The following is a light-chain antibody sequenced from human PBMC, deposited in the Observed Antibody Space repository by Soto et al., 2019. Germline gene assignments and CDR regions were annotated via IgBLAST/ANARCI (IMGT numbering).Light chain of an antibody. V-gene: IGLV1-44*01. CDR1: ASNLGGNP. Sequence: QSVLTQPPSVSGTPGQKVSISCSGSASNLGGNPVNWYQQLPAAAPKLLIYTNHQRPSWVPARFSGCKSGASSSLAISGLRSEDEADFSCAAWDDSLNAVVFGGGTKLTVL. CDR3: AAWDDSLNAVV. J-gene: IGLJ2*01. CDR2: TNH.